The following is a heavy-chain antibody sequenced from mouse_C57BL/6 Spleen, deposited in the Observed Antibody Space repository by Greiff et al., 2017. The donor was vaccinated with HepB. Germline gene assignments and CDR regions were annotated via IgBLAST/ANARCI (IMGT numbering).Heavy chain of an antibody. V-gene: IGHV1-72*01. D-gene: IGHD1-1*01. CDR1: GYTFTSYW. J-gene: IGHJ4*01. CDR3: AREEALYYYGSSYGYAMDY. CDR2: IDPKSGGT. Sequence: QVQLQQPGAELVKPGASVKLSCKASGYTFTSYWMHWVKQRPGRGLEWIGRIDPKSGGTKYNEKFKSKATLTVDKPSSTAYMQLSSLTSEDSAVYYCAREEALYYYGSSYGYAMDYWGQGTSVTVSS.